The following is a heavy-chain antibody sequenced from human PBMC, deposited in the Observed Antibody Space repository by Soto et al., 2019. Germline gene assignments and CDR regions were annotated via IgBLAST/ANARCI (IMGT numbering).Heavy chain of an antibody. Sequence: QVQLVQSGAEVKKPGASVKVSCKASGYTFTSYDINWVRQATGQGLEWMGWMNPNSGNTGYAQKCQGRXPXTXXTSISTAYMELSSLRSEDTAVYYCARTLYGDNVDYWGQGTLVTVSS. V-gene: IGHV1-8*01. D-gene: IGHD4-17*01. CDR1: GYTFTSYD. J-gene: IGHJ4*02. CDR2: MNPNSGNT. CDR3: ARTLYGDNVDY.